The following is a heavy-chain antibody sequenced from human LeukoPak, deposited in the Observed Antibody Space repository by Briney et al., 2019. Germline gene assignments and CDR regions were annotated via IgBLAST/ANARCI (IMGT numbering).Heavy chain of an antibody. Sequence: GGSLRLSCAASGFTFSSYAMHWVRQAPGKGLEWVAVISYDGSNKYYADSVKGRFTISRDNSKNTLYLQMNSLIAEDTAVYYCASTVTTIVYWGQGTLVTVSS. CDR1: GFTFSSYA. D-gene: IGHD4-17*01. CDR3: ASTVTTIVY. V-gene: IGHV3-30-3*01. J-gene: IGHJ4*02. CDR2: ISYDGSNK.